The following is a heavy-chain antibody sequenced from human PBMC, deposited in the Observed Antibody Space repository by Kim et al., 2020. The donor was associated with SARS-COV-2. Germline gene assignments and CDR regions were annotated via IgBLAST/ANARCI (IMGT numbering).Heavy chain of an antibody. V-gene: IGHV3-64*01. J-gene: IGHJ2*01. CDR2: ISSNGGNT. D-gene: IGHD5-12*01. CDR3: ARGRSRDGYNYTPSYWYFDL. CDR1: GFTFSSYA. Sequence: GGSLRLSCAASGFTFSSYAMHWVRQAPGKGLEYVSAISSNGGNTYYANSVKGRFTISRDNSKNTLYLQMGSLRAEDMAVYYCARGRSRDGYNYTPSYWYFDLWGRGTLVTVSS.